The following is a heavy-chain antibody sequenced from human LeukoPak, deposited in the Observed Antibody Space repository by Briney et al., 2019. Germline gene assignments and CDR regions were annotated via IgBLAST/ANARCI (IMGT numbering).Heavy chain of an antibody. D-gene: IGHD6-19*01. V-gene: IGHV3-7*01. CDR2: IKQDGSEK. Sequence: GGSLRLSCAASGFTFSSYWMSWVRQAPGKGLEWVANIKQDGSEKYYVDSVKGRFTISRDNAKNSLYLQMNSLRAEDTAVYYCARASSGWSSPTFDYWGQGTLVTVSS. CDR1: GFTFSSYW. J-gene: IGHJ4*02. CDR3: ARASSGWSSPTFDY.